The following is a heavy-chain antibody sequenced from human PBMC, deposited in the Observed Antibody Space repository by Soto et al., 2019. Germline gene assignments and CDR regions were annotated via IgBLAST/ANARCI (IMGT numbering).Heavy chain of an antibody. Sequence: QVQLVQSGAEVKKPGSSVKVSCKASGGTFSSYAISWVRQAPGQGLERMGGIIPIFGTANYAQKFQGRVTITADESTSTAYMELSSLRSEDTAVYYCGVAATPNDYYYGMDVWGQGTTVTVSS. V-gene: IGHV1-69*01. CDR2: IIPIFGTA. CDR3: GVAATPNDYYYGMDV. CDR1: GGTFSSYA. D-gene: IGHD2-15*01. J-gene: IGHJ6*02.